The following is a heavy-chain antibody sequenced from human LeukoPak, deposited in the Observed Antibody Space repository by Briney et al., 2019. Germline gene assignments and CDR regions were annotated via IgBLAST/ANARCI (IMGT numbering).Heavy chain of an antibody. CDR1: GGSISSGSYY. CDR3: ARGTSGWYWFDP. V-gene: IGHV4-61*02. Sequence: PSETLSLTCTVSGGSISSGSYYWSWIRQPAGKGLEWIGRIYTSGSTNYNPSLKSRVTISVDTSKNQFSLKLSSVTAADTAVYYCARGTSGWYWFDPWGQGTLVTVSS. CDR2: IYTSGST. J-gene: IGHJ5*02. D-gene: IGHD6-19*01.